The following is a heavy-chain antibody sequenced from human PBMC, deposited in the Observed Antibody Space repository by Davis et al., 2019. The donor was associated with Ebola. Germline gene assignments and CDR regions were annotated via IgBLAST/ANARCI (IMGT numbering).Heavy chain of an antibody. D-gene: IGHD2-15*01. CDR1: GGTFSSYT. V-gene: IGHV1-69*02. CDR2: IIPILGIA. Sequence: SVKVSCKASGGTFSSYTISWVRQAPGQGLEWMGRIIPILGIANYAQKFQGRVTITADKSTSTAYMELSSLRSEDTAVYYCARASIRYCSGGSCYSVPPGNWFDPWGQGTLVTVSS. J-gene: IGHJ5*02. CDR3: ARASIRYCSGGSCYSVPPGNWFDP.